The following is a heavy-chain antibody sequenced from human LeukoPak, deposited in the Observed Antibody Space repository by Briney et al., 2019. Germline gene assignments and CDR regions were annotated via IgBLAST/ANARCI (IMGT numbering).Heavy chain of an antibody. Sequence: GSLRLSCAAPGFTFSSYAMHWVRQAPGKGLEWVAVISYDGSNKYYADSVKGRFTISRDNSKNTLYLQMNSLRAEDTAVYYCARDRIVVIGGYYFDYWGQGTLVTVSS. CDR2: ISYDGSNK. J-gene: IGHJ4*02. CDR1: GFTFSSYA. D-gene: IGHD3-22*01. CDR3: ARDRIVVIGGYYFDY. V-gene: IGHV3-30*04.